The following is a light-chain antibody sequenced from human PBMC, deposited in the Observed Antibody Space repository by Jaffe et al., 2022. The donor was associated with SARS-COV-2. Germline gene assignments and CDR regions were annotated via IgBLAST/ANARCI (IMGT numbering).Light chain of an antibody. J-gene: IGLJ2*01. Sequence: QSVLTQPPSVSGAPGQRVTISCTGNSSNIGAGYDVHWYQQLPGTAPKLLIYGNSNRPSGVPDRFSGSKSGTSASLAITGLQAEDEADYYCQSYDSSLSGSKGVFGGGTKLTVL. CDR2: GNS. CDR3: QSYDSSLSGSKGV. V-gene: IGLV1-40*01. CDR1: SSNIGAGYD.